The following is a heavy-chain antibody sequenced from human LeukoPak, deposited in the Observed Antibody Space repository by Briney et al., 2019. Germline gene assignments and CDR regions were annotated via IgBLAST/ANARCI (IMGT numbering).Heavy chain of an antibody. D-gene: IGHD6-13*01. CDR3: ARDQFSSSSWE. CDR2: ISWNSGSI. V-gene: IGHV3-9*01. Sequence: GRSLRLSCAASGFTFDDYAMHWVRQAPGKGLEWVSGISWNSGSIGYADSVKGRFTISRDNAKNSLYLQMNSLRAEDTAVYYCARDQFSSSSWEWGQGTLVTVSS. J-gene: IGHJ4*02. CDR1: GFTFDDYA.